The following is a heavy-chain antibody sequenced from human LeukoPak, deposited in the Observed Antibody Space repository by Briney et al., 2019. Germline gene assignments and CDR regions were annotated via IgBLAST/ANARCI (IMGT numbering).Heavy chain of an antibody. CDR3: ARAGIVVVPAAILLDV. V-gene: IGHV3-48*04. CDR1: GFTFSSYS. D-gene: IGHD2-2*01. Sequence: GGSLRLSCAASGFTFSSYSMNWVREAPGKGLEWVSYISSSSSTIYYADSVKGRFTISRDNAKNSLYLQMNSLRAEDTAVYYCARAGIVVVPAAILLDVWGKGTTVTVSS. CDR2: ISSSSSTI. J-gene: IGHJ6*04.